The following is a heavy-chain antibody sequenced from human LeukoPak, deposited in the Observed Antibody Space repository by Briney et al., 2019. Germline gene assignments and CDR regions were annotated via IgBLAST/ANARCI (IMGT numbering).Heavy chain of an antibody. CDR3: ASHSSGGGYFDY. CDR1: GYSFTSSW. Sequence: GESLKISRQASGYSFTSSWIGWARQMPGKGLEWMAIINPGDSDTRYSPSFQGQVTISADKSISTVYLQWGSLKASDTAMYYCASHSSGGGYFDYWGQGTLVTVSS. J-gene: IGHJ4*02. D-gene: IGHD6-19*01. CDR2: INPGDSDT. V-gene: IGHV5-51*01.